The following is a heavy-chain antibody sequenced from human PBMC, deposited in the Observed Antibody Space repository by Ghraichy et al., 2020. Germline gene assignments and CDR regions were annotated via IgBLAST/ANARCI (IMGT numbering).Heavy chain of an antibody. CDR3: ARGDLTILGRGFDP. V-gene: IGHV4-34*01. CDR2: INHRGST. J-gene: IGHJ5*02. CDR1: DGSFCGHY. Sequence: ESLNISCAVYDGSFCGHYWSWIRQPPGKGLEWIGEINHRGSTNYNPSLKSRVSISVDTSKNQFSLKLSSVTAADTAVYYCARGDLTILGRGFDPWGQGTLVTVSS. D-gene: IGHD3-3*01.